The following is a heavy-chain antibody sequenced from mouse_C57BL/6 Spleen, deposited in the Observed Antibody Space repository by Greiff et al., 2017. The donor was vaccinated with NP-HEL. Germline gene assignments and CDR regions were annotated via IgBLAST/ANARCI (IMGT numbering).Heavy chain of an antibody. D-gene: IGHD1-1*01. Sequence: QVQLQQPGAELVKPGASVKLSCKASGYTFTSYWMQWVKQRPGQGLEWIGEIDPSDSYTNYNQKFKGKATLTVDTSSSTAYMQLSSLTSEDSAVYYCARPPYGSSYWYFDVWRTGTTVTVSS. CDR2: IDPSDSYT. CDR1: GYTFTSYW. CDR3: ARPPYGSSYWYFDV. J-gene: IGHJ1*03. V-gene: IGHV1-50*01.